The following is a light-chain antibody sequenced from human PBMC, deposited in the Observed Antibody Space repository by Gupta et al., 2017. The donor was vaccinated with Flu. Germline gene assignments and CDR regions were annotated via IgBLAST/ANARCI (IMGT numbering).Light chain of an antibody. J-gene: IGKJ4*01. CDR1: QSVSSY. V-gene: IGKV3-11*01. CDR3: QQRRNPLL. Sequence: EVVLTQSPATLSLSPGQRATLSCRASQSVSSYLAWYQHKPGQAPRLLIYDTSKRATGIPARCSGSGSGTDFTLTSNELPAEDSADYYRQQRRNPLLFGGGTKVEIK. CDR2: DTS.